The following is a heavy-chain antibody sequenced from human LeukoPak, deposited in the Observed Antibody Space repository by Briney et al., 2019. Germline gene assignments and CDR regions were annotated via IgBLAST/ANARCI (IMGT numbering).Heavy chain of an antibody. D-gene: IGHD5-18*01. J-gene: IGHJ4*02. CDR2: IYHSGST. Sequence: SQTLSLTCAVSGGSISSGGYSWSWIRQPPGKGPEWIGYIYHSGSTYYNPSLKSRVTISVDRSKNQFSLKLSSVTAADTAVYYCARTGANTAMVTGWGQGTLVTISS. CDR3: ARTGANTAMVTG. V-gene: IGHV4-30-2*01. CDR1: GGSISSGGYS.